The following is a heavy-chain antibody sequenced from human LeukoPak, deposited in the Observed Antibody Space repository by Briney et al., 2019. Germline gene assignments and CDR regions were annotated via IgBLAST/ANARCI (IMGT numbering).Heavy chain of an antibody. J-gene: IGHJ2*01. Sequence: VASVKVSCKASEYTFTGNHVHWVRQAPGQGLEWMGWIAPNSGGTMYAQKFQDRVTMTSDTSISTAYMELSGLRSDDTAVYFCAKKADIVRFELWGRGTLVTVSS. CDR3: AKKADIVRFEL. D-gene: IGHD2-15*01. CDR2: IAPNSGGT. CDR1: EYTFTGNH. V-gene: IGHV1-2*02.